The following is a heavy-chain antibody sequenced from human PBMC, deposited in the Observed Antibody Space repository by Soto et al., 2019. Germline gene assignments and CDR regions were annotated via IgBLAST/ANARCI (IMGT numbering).Heavy chain of an antibody. CDR3: AAYCSSISCAPFHGYS. J-gene: IGHJ4*02. Sequence: EVQLVESGGGLVQPGGSLRLSCAASGFTFSNYWMSWVRQAPGKGLERVANIKKDETEEYYVDSVKGRFTITRDNAKNSLFLQMNSLRAEDTAVYDCAAYCSSISCAPFHGYSWGQGTLVTVSS. V-gene: IGHV3-7*03. CDR2: IKKDETEE. CDR1: GFTFSNYW. D-gene: IGHD2-2*01.